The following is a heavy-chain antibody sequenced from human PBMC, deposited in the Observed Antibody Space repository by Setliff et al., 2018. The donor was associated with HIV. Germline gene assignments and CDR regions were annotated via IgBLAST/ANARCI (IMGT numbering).Heavy chain of an antibody. Sequence: SETLFLTCSVSGGSITTDGYYWSCIRHHPRKGLEWIGYIYHTGKTNYNPSLASRLVMSLDPSKNQFSLKLNSMTAADTAMYYCAGGRYFRDISDSRFDFWGQGKLVTVSS. D-gene: IGHD2-21*02. CDR1: GGSITTDGYY. V-gene: IGHV4-31*03. J-gene: IGHJ4*02. CDR2: IYHTGKT. CDR3: AGGRYFRDISDSRFDF.